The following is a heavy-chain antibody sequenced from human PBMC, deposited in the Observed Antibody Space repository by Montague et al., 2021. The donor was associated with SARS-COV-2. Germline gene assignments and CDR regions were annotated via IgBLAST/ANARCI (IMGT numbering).Heavy chain of an antibody. V-gene: IGHV4-59*01. CDR2: IFYTGST. D-gene: IGHD2-15*01. Sequence: SETLSLTCSVSGGSTSNYYWTWIRQSPGKGLQWIGYIFYTGSTKFNPSLKSRVSMSLDTSKNHFSPRLSAATAADTARYYCARAQNICFIANCVNYFDLWGLGALVTVSS. CDR3: ARAQNICFIANCVNYFDL. CDR1: GGSTSNYY. J-gene: IGHJ4*02.